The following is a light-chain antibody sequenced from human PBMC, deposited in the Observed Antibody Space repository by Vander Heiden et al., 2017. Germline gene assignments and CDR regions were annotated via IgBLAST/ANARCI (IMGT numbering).Light chain of an antibody. CDR1: QSVSSSY. CDR3: QQYGSSPT. Sequence: EVVLTQSPAPLPLSPGERATLSCRASQSVSSSYLAWYQQKPGQAPRLLIYGASSRATGIPDRFSGSGSGTDFTLTISRLEPEDFAVYYCQQYGSSPTFGQGTKVEIK. J-gene: IGKJ1*01. V-gene: IGKV3-20*01. CDR2: GAS.